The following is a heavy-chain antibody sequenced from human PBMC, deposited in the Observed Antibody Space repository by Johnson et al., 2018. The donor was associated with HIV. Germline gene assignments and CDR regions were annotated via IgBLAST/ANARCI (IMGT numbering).Heavy chain of an antibody. J-gene: IGHJ3*02. V-gene: IGHV3-30-3*01. CDR1: GFTFSSFA. D-gene: IGHD3-22*01. CDR3: VRRFYDSSAFDI. Sequence: QVQLVESGGGVVQPGTSLRLSCAAFGFTFSSFAMHWVRQAPGKGLEWMAFISYDGSNKYFTDSVRGRFTISRDNSKNTLFLQMNSLRAEDTAVYYCVRRFYDSSAFDIWGQVTLVTVSS. CDR2: ISYDGSNK.